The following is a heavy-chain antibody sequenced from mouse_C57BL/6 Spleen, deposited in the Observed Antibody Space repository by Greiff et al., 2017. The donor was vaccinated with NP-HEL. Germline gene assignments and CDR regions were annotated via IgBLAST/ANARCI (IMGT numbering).Heavy chain of an antibody. CDR3: ASSSGYGSIWFAY. J-gene: IGHJ3*01. V-gene: IGHV1-80*01. Sequence: QVQLKESGAELVKPGASVKISCKASGYAFSSYWMNWVKQRPGKGLEWIGQIYPGDGDTNYNGKFKGKATLTADKSSSTAYMQLSSLTSEDSAVYFCASSSGYGSIWFAYWGQGTLVTVSA. D-gene: IGHD1-1*01. CDR1: GYAFSSYW. CDR2: IYPGDGDT.